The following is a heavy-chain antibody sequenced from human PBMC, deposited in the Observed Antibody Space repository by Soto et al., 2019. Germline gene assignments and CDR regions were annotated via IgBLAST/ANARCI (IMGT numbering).Heavy chain of an antibody. J-gene: IGHJ6*02. CDR2: ISYDGSNK. V-gene: IGHV3-30*18. CDR3: AKEGQHYDILTGYRSYYGMAV. D-gene: IGHD3-9*01. CDR1: GFTFSSYG. Sequence: QVQLVESGGGVVQPGRSLRLSCAASGFTFSSYGMHWVRQAPGKGLEWVAVISYDGSNKYYADSVKGRFTISRDNSKNTRYLQMNSLRAEDTAVYYCAKEGQHYDILTGYRSYYGMAVWGQGTTVTVSS.